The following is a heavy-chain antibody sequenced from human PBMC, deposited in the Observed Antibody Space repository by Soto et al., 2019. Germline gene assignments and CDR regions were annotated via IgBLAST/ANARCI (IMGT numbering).Heavy chain of an antibody. Sequence: QVQLVQSGAEVKKPGASVKVSCKASGYTFTSYGISWVRQAPGQGLEWMGWISVYNGNTNYAQKLHGRVTMTTDTSTSTAYMELRSLRSDDTAVYYCARAAPNIAVENSLDYWGQGTLVTVSS. CDR1: GYTFTSYG. D-gene: IGHD6-19*01. J-gene: IGHJ4*02. CDR3: ARAAPNIAVENSLDY. CDR2: ISVYNGNT. V-gene: IGHV1-18*01.